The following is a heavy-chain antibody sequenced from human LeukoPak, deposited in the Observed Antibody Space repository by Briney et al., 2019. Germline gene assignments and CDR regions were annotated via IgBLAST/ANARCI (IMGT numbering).Heavy chain of an antibody. V-gene: IGHV4-59*12. CDR2: IYYSGST. D-gene: IGHD3-16*01. CDR1: GGSISNYY. J-gene: IGHJ5*02. CDR3: ARDFRDGGNWFDP. Sequence: PSETLSLTCTVSGGSISNYYWNWIRQPPGKGLEWIGYIYYSGSTNYNPSLKSRVTMSVDTSKNQFSLKLSSVTAADTAVYYCARDFRDGGNWFDPWGQGTLVTVSS.